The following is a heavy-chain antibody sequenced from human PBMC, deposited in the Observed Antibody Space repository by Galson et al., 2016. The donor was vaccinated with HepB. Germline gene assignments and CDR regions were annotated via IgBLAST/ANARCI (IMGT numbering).Heavy chain of an antibody. V-gene: IGHV1-3*04. CDR3: ATAPGRGVVRWRGFRRKDDWDEYSPIKWFDS. CDR1: GHNLNTYA. J-gene: IGHJ5*01. D-gene: IGHD1-1*01. Sequence: SVKVSCKASGHNLNTYAVHWVRQAPGHRPEWMGWININNGSPKYSRNFEGRVTIARDTSSGMVHMELSSLTAEDTAVYYCATAPGRGVVRWRGFRRKDDWDEYSPIKWFDSWGQGTPVTVSS. CDR2: ININNGSP.